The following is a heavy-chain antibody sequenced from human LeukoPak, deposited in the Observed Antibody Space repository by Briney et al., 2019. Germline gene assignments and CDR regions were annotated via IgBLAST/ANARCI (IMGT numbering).Heavy chain of an antibody. D-gene: IGHD3-3*01. CDR2: MNPNSGNT. V-gene: IGHV1-8*01. CDR3: ARRALDYDFWSGYSYYYYGMDV. Sequence: ASVKVSCKASGYTFTSYDINWVRQATGQGLERMGWMNPNSGNTGYAQKFQGRVTMTRNTSISTAYMELSSLRSEDTAVYYCARRALDYDFWSGYSYYYYGMDVWGQGTTVTVSS. CDR1: GYTFTSYD. J-gene: IGHJ6*02.